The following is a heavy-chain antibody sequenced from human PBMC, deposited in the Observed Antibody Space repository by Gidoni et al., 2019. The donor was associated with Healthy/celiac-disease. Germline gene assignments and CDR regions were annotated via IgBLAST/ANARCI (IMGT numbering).Heavy chain of an antibody. Sequence: EVQLVESGGGLVQPGGSLRLSCAASGFTFSSYAMSGVRQAPGKGLEWVSAIRGSGGSTYYADSVKGRFTISRDNSKNTLYLQMNSLRAEDTAVYYCAKSIGDIVVVVAATPFDYWGQGTLVTVSS. V-gene: IGHV3-23*04. CDR1: GFTFSSYA. D-gene: IGHD2-15*01. CDR3: AKSIGDIVVVVAATPFDY. CDR2: IRGSGGST. J-gene: IGHJ4*02.